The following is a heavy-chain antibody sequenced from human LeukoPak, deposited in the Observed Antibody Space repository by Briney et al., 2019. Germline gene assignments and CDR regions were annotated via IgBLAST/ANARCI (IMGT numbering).Heavy chain of an antibody. CDR3: ARYCSGGSCYSSSAFDI. CDR2: IWYDGSNK. Sequence: GRSLRLSCAASGFTFSSYGMHWVRQAPGKGPEWVAVIWYDGSNKYYADSVKGRFPISRDNSKNTLYLQMNSLRAEDTAVYYCARYCSGGSCYSSSAFDIWGQGTMVTVSS. CDR1: GFTFSSYG. J-gene: IGHJ3*02. D-gene: IGHD2-15*01. V-gene: IGHV3-33*01.